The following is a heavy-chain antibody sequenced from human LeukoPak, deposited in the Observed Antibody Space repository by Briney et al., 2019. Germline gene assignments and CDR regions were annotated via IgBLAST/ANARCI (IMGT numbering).Heavy chain of an antibody. CDR3: AKDRRSLVPAAHLF. CDR2: IYSGGST. D-gene: IGHD2-2*01. Sequence: GGSLRLSCAAYGFTVSSNYMSWVRQAPGKGLEWVSVIYSGGSTYYADSVKGRFTISRDNSKNTLYLQMNSLRAEDTAVYYCAKDRRSLVPAAHLFWGQGTLVTVSS. J-gene: IGHJ4*02. V-gene: IGHV3-53*01. CDR1: GFTVSSNY.